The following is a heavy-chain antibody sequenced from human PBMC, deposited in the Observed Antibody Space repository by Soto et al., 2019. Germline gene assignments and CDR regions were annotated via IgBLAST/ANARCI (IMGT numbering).Heavy chain of an antibody. Sequence: GPTLVNPHRPSLTCAFSGFSLTTTRMGVAWIRQPPGKALEWLALIYWDDDKRYSPSLKNRLTVSKDTSTNRVVLTITNISPDDTGTYFCAHAGDFDLLSFDRWGPGTLVTVSS. CDR1: GFSLTTTRMG. D-gene: IGHD2-15*01. CDR3: AHAGDFDLLSFDR. CDR2: IYWDDDK. J-gene: IGHJ4*02. V-gene: IGHV2-5*02.